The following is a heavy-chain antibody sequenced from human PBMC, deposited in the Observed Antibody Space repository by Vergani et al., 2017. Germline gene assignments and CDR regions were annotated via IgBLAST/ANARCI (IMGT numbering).Heavy chain of an antibody. J-gene: IGHJ4*02. Sequence: QVQLAQSGAEVKKPGASVTVSCKASGYSFSSYGITWVRQAPGQGLKWMGWIGTNGHKYEAQKFQGRVTMTTETSTNTAYLEMRSLTYDDTAVYYCARDALFSVFGYCAGSTCYPDYWGQETLVTVSS. D-gene: IGHD2-8*02. V-gene: IGHV1-18*01. CDR3: ARDALFSVFGYCAGSTCYPDY. CDR2: IGTNGHK. CDR1: GYSFSSYG.